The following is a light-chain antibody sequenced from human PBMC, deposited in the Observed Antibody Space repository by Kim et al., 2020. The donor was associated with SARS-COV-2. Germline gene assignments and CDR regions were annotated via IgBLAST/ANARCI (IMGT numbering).Light chain of an antibody. CDR3: KQYGASPWT. V-gene: IGKV3-20*01. J-gene: IGKJ1*01. CDR1: QNIRDNY. Sequence: SPGERATLSDRATQNIRDNYLAWYQQKSGQAPRLLIYVASSRAAGIPDRFSGSGSGTDFTLTIGRLEPEDFAVYYCKQYGASPWTFGQGTKVDIK. CDR2: VAS.